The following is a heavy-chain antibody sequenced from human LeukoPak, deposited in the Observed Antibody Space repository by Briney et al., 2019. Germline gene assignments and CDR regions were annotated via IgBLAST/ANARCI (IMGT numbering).Heavy chain of an antibody. CDR2: IKSDGSST. D-gene: IGHD2-21*02. J-gene: IGHJ6*02. Sequence: GGSLRLSCAASGFTFSNYWMHWVRQAPGEALMWVSRIKSDGSSTTYADSVKGRFTISRDNAKNTLYLQMNSLRAEDTAVYCCSRDSLSSCGGDCYSGLDVWGQGTTVTVSS. CDR3: SRDSLSSCGGDCYSGLDV. V-gene: IGHV3-74*01. CDR1: GFTFSNYW.